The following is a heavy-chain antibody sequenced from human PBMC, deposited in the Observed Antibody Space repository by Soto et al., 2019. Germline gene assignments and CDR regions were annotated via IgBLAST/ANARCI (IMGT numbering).Heavy chain of an antibody. CDR3: ARDGPDYYASRMDV. CDR1: GIPVSSNY. D-gene: IGHD3-10*01. V-gene: IGHV3-53*04. CDR2: LHSGGDT. J-gene: IGHJ6*02. Sequence: EVQLVESGGGLVQPGGSLRLSCAASGIPVSSNYMTWVRQAPGKGLEWVSVLHSGGDTYYANSVKGRFTISSHDSTNTLFLEMNSLTAEDTAVYYFARDGPDYYASRMDVWGQGTTVTGSS.